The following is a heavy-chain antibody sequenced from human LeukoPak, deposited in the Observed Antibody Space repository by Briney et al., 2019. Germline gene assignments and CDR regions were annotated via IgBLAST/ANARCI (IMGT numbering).Heavy chain of an antibody. CDR1: GGSFSGYY. CDR3: ARTPNYYDSSGHAPFDY. V-gene: IGHV4-34*01. CDR2: INHSGST. D-gene: IGHD3-22*01. J-gene: IGHJ4*02. Sequence: PSETLSLTCAVYGGSFSGYYWSWIRQPPGKGLEWIGEINHSGSTNYNPSLKSRVTISVDTSKNQFSLKLSSVTAADTAVYYCARTPNYYDSSGHAPFDYWGQGTLVTVSS.